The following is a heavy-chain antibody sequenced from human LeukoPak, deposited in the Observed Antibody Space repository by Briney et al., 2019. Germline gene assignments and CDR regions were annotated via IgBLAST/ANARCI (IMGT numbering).Heavy chain of an antibody. D-gene: IGHD5-18*01. CDR3: ARTARHLDY. Sequence: GGSLKLSCEASGFTFSDPYMSWIRQAPGKGLECLSYISGSGTDINYADSVRGRFTISRDNAKNLLYLQMNDLRVEDTAVYYCARTARHLDYWGQGTLVTVSS. CDR1: GFTFSDPY. J-gene: IGHJ4*02. V-gene: IGHV3-11*04. CDR2: ISGSGTDI.